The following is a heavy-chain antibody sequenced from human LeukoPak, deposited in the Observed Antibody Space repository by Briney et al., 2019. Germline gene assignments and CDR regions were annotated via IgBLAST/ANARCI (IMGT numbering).Heavy chain of an antibody. J-gene: IGHJ5*02. Sequence: APVKVSCKASGYTFTGYYIHWVRQAPGQGLEWMGWIIPNSGGTYYAQKFQGRVTMTRDTSTTTAYMELSSLRSDDTALYYCARAKSSLGQNWFDPWGQGTLVTVSS. CDR1: GYTFTGYY. CDR2: IIPNSGGT. CDR3: ARAKSSLGQNWFDP. D-gene: IGHD3-16*01. V-gene: IGHV1-2*02.